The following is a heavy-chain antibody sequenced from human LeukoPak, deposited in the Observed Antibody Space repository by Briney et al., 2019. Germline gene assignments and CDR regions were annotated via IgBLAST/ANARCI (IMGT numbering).Heavy chain of an antibody. Sequence: GGSLRLSWAAAGFTFRSYAMSWVRQAGGKGGEWVAAISGSGGRTYYEDSVKGRFTISRDNSKNTLYLQMNSLRAEDTAVYYCAAPVTTNLWGQGTLVTASS. J-gene: IGHJ5*02. CDR3: AAPVTTNL. CDR1: GFTFRSYA. V-gene: IGHV3-23*01. D-gene: IGHD4-17*01. CDR2: ISGSGGRT.